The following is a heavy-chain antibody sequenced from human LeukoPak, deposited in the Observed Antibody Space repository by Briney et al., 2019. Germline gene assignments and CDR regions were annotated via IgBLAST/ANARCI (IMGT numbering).Heavy chain of an antibody. CDR1: GFTFIGHT. D-gene: IGHD3-3*01. CDR3: AKDPNPLWDVWSGYK. J-gene: IGHJ4*02. Sequence: GSLRLSRAASGFTFIGHTITGLRPPPGKGLEGVAIIGGRDGRSYYRHSVQDRLAISSDNSKNIQYLQTNSLRAEDTAIYYCAKDPNPLWDVWSGYKWGGGTPVTLST. V-gene: IGHV3-23*01. CDR2: IGGRDGRS.